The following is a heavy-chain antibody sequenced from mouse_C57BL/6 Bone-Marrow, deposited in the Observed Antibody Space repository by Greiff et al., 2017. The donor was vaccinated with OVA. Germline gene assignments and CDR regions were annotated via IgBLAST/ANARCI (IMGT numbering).Heavy chain of an antibody. D-gene: IGHD6-2*01. J-gene: IGHJ2*01. Sequence: EVQVVESGGGLVKPGGSLTLSCAASGFTFRRYAMSFVRPTPEKRLAWFATISDGGSYTYYPDNVKGRFTISRDNAKNNLYLQMSHLKSEDTAMYYCARLSGLFDYWGQGTTLTVSS. CDR3: ARLSGLFDY. V-gene: IGHV5-4*01. CDR1: GFTFRRYA. CDR2: ISDGGSYT.